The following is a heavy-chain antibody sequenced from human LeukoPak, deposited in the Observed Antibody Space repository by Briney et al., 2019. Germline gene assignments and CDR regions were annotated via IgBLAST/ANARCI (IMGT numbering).Heavy chain of an antibody. V-gene: IGHV4-31*03. CDR1: GGSISSGGFY. Sequence: PSETLSLTCTVSGGSISSGGFYWSWIRPPPGKGLARSGYIYYSGSTYYNPSVNSRVTIAVDTSKNQFSLKLSSVTAADTAVYYCARDRYTVVSWYFDLWGRGTLVTVSS. J-gene: IGHJ2*01. CDR3: ARDRYTVVSWYFDL. D-gene: IGHD4-23*01. CDR2: IYYSGST.